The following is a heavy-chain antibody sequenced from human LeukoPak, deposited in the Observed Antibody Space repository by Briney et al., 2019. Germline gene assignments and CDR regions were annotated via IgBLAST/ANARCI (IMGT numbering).Heavy chain of an antibody. CDR1: GYAFTSYD. Sequence: ASVKVSCKASGYAFTSYDINWVRQATGQGLEWMGWMNPNSGNTGYAQKFQGRVTMTRNTSISTAYMELSSLRSEDTAVYYCARGGYSGYDYYFDYWGQGTLVTVSS. CDR3: ARGGYSGYDYYFDY. CDR2: MNPNSGNT. J-gene: IGHJ4*02. V-gene: IGHV1-8*01. D-gene: IGHD5-12*01.